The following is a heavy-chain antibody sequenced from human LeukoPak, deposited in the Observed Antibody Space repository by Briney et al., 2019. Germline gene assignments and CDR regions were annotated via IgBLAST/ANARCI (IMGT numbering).Heavy chain of an antibody. CDR2: ISWNSGSI. V-gene: IGHV3-9*03. J-gene: IGHJ3*02. Sequence: AGGSLRLSCAASGFTFDDYAMHWVRQAPGKGLEWVSGISWNSGSIGYADSVKGRFTISRDNAKNSMYLKMNSLRAEDMALYYCAKDRIAAAGTHGGGGAFDIWGQGTMVTVSS. CDR1: GFTFDDYA. CDR3: AKDRIAAAGTHGGGGAFDI. D-gene: IGHD6-13*01.